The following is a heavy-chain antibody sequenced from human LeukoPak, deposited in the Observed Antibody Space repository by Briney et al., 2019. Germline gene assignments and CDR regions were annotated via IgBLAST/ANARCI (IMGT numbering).Heavy chain of an antibody. D-gene: IGHD2-2*01. CDR1: GFTFSSYA. Sequence: GGSLRLSCAASGFTFSSYAMHWVRQAPGKGLEWVAVISYDGSNKYYADSVKGRFTISRDNSKNTLYLQMNSLRAEDTAVYYCARGFIVVVPAASDYWGQGTLVTVSS. CDR2: ISYDGSNK. CDR3: ARGFIVVVPAASDY. V-gene: IGHV3-30-3*01. J-gene: IGHJ4*02.